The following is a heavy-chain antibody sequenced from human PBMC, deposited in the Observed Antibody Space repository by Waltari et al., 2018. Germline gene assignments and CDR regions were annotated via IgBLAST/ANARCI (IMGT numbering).Heavy chain of an antibody. CDR3: AREGGTSGFSGYFDD. CDR2: ISYDGSK. CDR1: GSTFNTHI. Sequence: QLVESGGGVVQPGKSLTLSCAAPGSTFNTHIIHWVRQAPGKGLEWVTAISYDGSKYRADSVEGRFTIAGDNSKTTVYLQMSSLRPEDTAVYYCAREGGTSGFSGYFDDWGQGTLVTVSS. V-gene: IGHV3-30*15. D-gene: IGHD6-25*01. J-gene: IGHJ4*02.